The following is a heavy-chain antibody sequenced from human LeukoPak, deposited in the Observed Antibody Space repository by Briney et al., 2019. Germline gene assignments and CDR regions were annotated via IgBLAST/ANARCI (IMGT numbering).Heavy chain of an antibody. CDR1: GGTFSSYA. D-gene: IGHD3-10*01. J-gene: IGHJ4*02. Sequence: SVEVSCKASGGTFSSYAISWVRQAPGQGLEWMGGITPIFGTANYAQKFQGRVTITADESTSTAYMELSSLRSEDTAVYYCARDVYYYGSGTHGGYFDYWGQGTLVTVSS. V-gene: IGHV1-69*13. CDR2: ITPIFGTA. CDR3: ARDVYYYGSGTHGGYFDY.